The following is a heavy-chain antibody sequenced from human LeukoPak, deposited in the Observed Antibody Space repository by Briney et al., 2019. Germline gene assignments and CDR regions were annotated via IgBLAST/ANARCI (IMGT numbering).Heavy chain of an antibody. D-gene: IGHD3-10*01. CDR2: ISGSGGST. CDR1: GFTFSSYA. Sequence: GRSLRLSCAASGFTFSSYAMSWVRQAPGKGLEWVLAISGSGGSTYYADSVKGRFTISRDNSKNTLYLQISSLRAEDTAVYYCAKDFPPIWFGEASFDYWGQGTLVTVSS. V-gene: IGHV3-23*01. J-gene: IGHJ4*02. CDR3: AKDFPPIWFGEASFDY.